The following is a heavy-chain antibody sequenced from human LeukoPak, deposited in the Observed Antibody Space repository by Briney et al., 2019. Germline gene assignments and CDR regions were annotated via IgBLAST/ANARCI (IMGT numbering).Heavy chain of an antibody. D-gene: IGHD3-22*01. Sequence: AGGSLRLSCAASGFTFSSYSMNWVRQAPGKGLEWVSSISSSSSYIYYADSVKGRFTISRDNAKNSLYLQMNSLRAGDTAVYYCARVLHKRNYDSTTYYGYWGQGTLVTVSS. CDR2: ISSSSSYI. CDR3: ARVLHKRNYDSTTYYGY. CDR1: GFTFSSYS. J-gene: IGHJ4*02. V-gene: IGHV3-21*01.